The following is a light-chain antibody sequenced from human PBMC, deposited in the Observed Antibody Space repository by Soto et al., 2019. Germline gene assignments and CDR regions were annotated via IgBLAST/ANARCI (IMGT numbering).Light chain of an antibody. CDR1: ESVHRN. CDR3: QHDSNWPQT. Sequence: EMVMTQSPATLSVSPGERVTLSCRASESVHRNLAWYQQKPGQGPSLLIYYASTRATGVPARFTGSGSGTEFTLTISSLQAEDFGVYLCQHDSNWPQTFGPGTKVEIK. J-gene: IGKJ3*01. V-gene: IGKV3-15*01. CDR2: YAS.